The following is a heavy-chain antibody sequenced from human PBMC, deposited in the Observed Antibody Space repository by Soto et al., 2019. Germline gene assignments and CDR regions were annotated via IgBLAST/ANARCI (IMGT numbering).Heavy chain of an antibody. CDR2: IIPILGIA. V-gene: IGHV1-69*02. D-gene: IGHD3-16*01. J-gene: IGHJ4*02. CDR3: ARWGVDLDY. CDR1: GGTFSSYT. Sequence: QVQLVQSGAEVKKPGSSVKVSCKASGGTFSSYTISWVRQAPGQGLEWMGRIIPILGIANYAQKFQGRVTITADKSTRTDYMELSSLRSEDTAVYYCARWGVDLDYWSQGTLVTVSS.